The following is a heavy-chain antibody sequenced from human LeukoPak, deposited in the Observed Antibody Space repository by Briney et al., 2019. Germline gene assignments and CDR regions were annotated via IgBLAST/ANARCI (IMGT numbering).Heavy chain of an antibody. CDR2: ISHSGGI. CDR3: VRGYSEYWSD. CDR1: GGSFSDFY. D-gene: IGHD3-3*01. V-gene: IGHV4-34*01. J-gene: IGHJ4*02. Sequence: SETLSLTCAAYGGSFSDFYWNWIRQPPGKGLEWIGQISHSGGINYNPSLQSRVTLSVDTSNNHFSLRLTPVTAADTAVYYCVRGYSEYWSDWGQGSLVTGSS.